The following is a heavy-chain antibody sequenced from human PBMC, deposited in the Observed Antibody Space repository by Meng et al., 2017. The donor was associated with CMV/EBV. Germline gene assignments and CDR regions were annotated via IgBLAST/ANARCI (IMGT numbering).Heavy chain of an antibody. Sequence: GESLRLSCAASGFTFSSYWMSWVRPAPGKGLEWVANIKQDGSEKYYVDSVKGRFTISRDNAKNSLYLQMNSLRAEDTAVYYCASCSNYRGVYYYYYYGRDVWGQGTTVTVSS. J-gene: IGHJ6*02. CDR2: IKQDGSEK. D-gene: IGHD4-11*01. CDR1: GFTFSSYW. CDR3: ASCSNYRGVYYYYYYGRDV. V-gene: IGHV3-7*01.